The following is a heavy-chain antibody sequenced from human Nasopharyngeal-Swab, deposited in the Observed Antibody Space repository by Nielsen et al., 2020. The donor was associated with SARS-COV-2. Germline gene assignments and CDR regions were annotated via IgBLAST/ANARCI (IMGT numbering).Heavy chain of an antibody. CDR3: ARMKKWLVFSDGMDV. J-gene: IGHJ6*02. CDR2: ISYDGSNK. D-gene: IGHD6-19*01. V-gene: IGHV3-30*04. Sequence: GGSLRLSCAASGFTFSGYAMHWVRQAPGKGLEWVAVISYDGSNKYYADSVKGRFTISRDNSKNTLYLQMKSLRAEDTAVYYCARMKKWLVFSDGMDVWGQGTTVTVSS. CDR1: GFTFSGYA.